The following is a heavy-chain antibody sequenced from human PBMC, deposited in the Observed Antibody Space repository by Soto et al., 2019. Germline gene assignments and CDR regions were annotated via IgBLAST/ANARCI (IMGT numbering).Heavy chain of an antibody. CDR2: ISGSGGST. D-gene: IGHD3-3*01. J-gene: IGHJ3*02. CDR3: AKDVAGFLEWLLPHAFDI. CDR1: GFTFSSYA. V-gene: IGHV3-23*01. Sequence: GGSLRLSCAASGFTFSSYAMSWVRQAPGKGLEWVSAISGSGGSTYYADSVKGRFTISRDNSKNTLYLQMNSLRAEDTAVYYCAKDVAGFLEWLLPHAFDIWGQGTMVTVSS.